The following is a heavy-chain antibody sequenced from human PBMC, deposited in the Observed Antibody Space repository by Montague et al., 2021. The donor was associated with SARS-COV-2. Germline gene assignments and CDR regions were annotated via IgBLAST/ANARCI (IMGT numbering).Heavy chain of an antibody. CDR3: ARAGSGSYCFYYYYGMDV. Sequence: SETLSLTCTVSGGSIGSYYWSWIRQPPGKGLEWIGYIYYSGSTNYNPSLKSRVTISVDTSKNQFSLKLSSVTAADTAVYYCARAGSGSYCFYYYYGMDVWGQGTTVTVSS. CDR2: IYYSGST. V-gene: IGHV4-59*08. J-gene: IGHJ6*02. CDR1: GGSIGSYY. D-gene: IGHD3-10*01.